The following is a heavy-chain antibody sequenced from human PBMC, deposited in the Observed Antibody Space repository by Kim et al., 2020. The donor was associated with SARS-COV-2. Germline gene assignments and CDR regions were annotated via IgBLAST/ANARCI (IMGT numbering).Heavy chain of an antibody. J-gene: IGHJ6*02. V-gene: IGHV3-33*05. Sequence: GSLRLSCAASGFTFSSYGMHWVRQAPGRGLAWVAIISYDGGNRYYADSVKGRFTISRDNSKNTLYLQMNSLRAEDTAVYYCAKDRGSYYYGMDVWGQGTTVTVSS. CDR3: AKDRGSYYYGMDV. D-gene: IGHD3-16*01. CDR1: GFTFSSYG. CDR2: ISYDGGNR.